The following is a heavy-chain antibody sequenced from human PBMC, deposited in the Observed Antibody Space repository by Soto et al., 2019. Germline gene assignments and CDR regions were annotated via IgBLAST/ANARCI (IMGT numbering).Heavy chain of an antibody. Sequence: ESLKISCKGSGYSFTSYWIGWVRQMPGKGLEWMGIIYPGDSDTRYSPSFQGQVTISADKSISTAYLQWSSLKASDTAMYYCARRAFNDILTGYYMNWFDPWGQGTLVTVSS. D-gene: IGHD3-9*01. CDR1: GYSFTSYW. V-gene: IGHV5-51*01. CDR3: ARRAFNDILTGYYMNWFDP. J-gene: IGHJ5*02. CDR2: IYPGDSDT.